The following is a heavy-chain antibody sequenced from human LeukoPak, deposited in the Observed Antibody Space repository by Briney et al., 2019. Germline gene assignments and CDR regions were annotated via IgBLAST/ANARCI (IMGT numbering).Heavy chain of an antibody. CDR2: IGNRGSPI. CDR1: GFTLGDYY. J-gene: IGHJ6*03. CDR3: ARDKERDYYYYYMDV. Sequence: PGGSLRLSCAASGFTLGDYYMSWIRQSPEKGLEWLSYIGNRGSPIYDADSVKGRFTISRDNAKNSLYLQMNSLRAEDTAVYYCARDKERDYYYYYMDVWGKGTTVTVSS. V-gene: IGHV3-11*04. D-gene: IGHD1-26*01.